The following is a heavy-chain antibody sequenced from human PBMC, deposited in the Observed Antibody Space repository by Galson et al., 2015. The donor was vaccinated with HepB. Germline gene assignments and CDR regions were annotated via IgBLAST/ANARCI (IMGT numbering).Heavy chain of an antibody. J-gene: IGHJ6*02. CDR2: IYTSGST. CDR1: GGSISSYY. CDR3: ASRLYCSSTSCYDYYYGMDV. D-gene: IGHD2-2*01. V-gene: IGHV4-4*07. Sequence: SETLSLTCTVSGGSISSYYWSWIRQPAGKGLEWIGRIYTSGSTYYNPSLKSRVTISVDTSKNQFSLKLSSVTAADTAVYYCASRLYCSSTSCYDYYYGMDVWGQGTTVTVSS.